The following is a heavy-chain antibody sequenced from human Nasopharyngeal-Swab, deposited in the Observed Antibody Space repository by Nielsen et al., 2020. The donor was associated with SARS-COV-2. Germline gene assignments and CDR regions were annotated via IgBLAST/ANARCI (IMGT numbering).Heavy chain of an antibody. J-gene: IGHJ4*02. CDR2: INPNSGGT. CDR3: ARGRTSLHYGGNPELDY. CDR1: GYTFTGDY. V-gene: IGHV1-2*04. Sequence: ASVKVSCKASGYTFTGDYMHWVRQAPGQGLEGMGWINPNSGGTNYAQKFQGWVTMTRDTSISTAYMELSRLRSDDTAVYYCARGRTSLHYGGNPELDYWGQGTLVTVSS. D-gene: IGHD4-23*01.